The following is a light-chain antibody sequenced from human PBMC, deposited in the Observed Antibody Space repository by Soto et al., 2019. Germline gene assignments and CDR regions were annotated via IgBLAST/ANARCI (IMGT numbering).Light chain of an antibody. V-gene: IGKV3-11*01. CDR2: DAS. CDR3: QQYNDWPLT. Sequence: EIVLTQSPATLSLSPGERATLSCRASQSVNSYLAWYQQKPGQAPRLLIYDASNRATGIPARFSGSGSGTDFTLTISSLEPEDFAVYYCQQYNDWPLTFGQGTKVEI. J-gene: IGKJ1*01. CDR1: QSVNSY.